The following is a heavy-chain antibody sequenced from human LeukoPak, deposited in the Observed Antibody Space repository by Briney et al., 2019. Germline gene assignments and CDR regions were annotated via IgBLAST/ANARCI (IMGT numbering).Heavy chain of an antibody. CDR3: ATGGSPPRGYSSSNFYYYYGMDV. Sequence: ASVKVSCKASGYTFTSYDINWVRQATGQGLEWMGWVNPNSGNTGYAQKFQGRVTMTRNTSISTAYMELSSLRSEDTAVYYCATGGSPPRGYSSSNFYYYYGMDVWGQGTTVTVSS. J-gene: IGHJ6*02. CDR2: VNPNSGNT. CDR1: GYTFTSYD. D-gene: IGHD6-13*01. V-gene: IGHV1-8*01.